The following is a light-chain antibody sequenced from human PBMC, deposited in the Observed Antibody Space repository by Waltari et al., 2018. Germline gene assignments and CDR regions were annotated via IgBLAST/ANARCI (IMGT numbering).Light chain of an antibody. V-gene: IGKV1-27*01. Sequence: DIQMTQSPSSLSASVGDRVTITCPASQGISNYLAWYQQTPGKVPKLLIYSASTLQSGGPSRFRGSGSGTDFTLTISSLQPEDVATYYCQKYDSVPFTFGPGTKVDI. CDR2: SAS. J-gene: IGKJ3*01. CDR1: QGISNY. CDR3: QKYDSVPFT.